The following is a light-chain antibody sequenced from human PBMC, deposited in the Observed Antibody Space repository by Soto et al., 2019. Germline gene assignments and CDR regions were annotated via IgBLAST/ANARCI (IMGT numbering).Light chain of an antibody. CDR1: SGDVGSYNR. CDR3: SSFTSSSTLI. J-gene: IGLJ2*01. CDR2: EVS. Sequence: QSVLTQPPSVSGSPGQSVTISCTGTSGDVGSYNRVSWYQQPPGTAPKLMIYEVSNRPSGVPDRFSGSKSGNTASLTISGLQAEDEADYYFSSFTSSSTLIFGGGTKVTVL. V-gene: IGLV2-18*02.